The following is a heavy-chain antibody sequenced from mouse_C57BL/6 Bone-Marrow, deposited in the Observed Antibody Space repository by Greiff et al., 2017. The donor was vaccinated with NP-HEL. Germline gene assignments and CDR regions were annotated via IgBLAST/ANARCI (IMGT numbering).Heavy chain of an antibody. V-gene: IGHV10-1*01. Sequence: EVKVVESGGGLVQPKGSLKLSCAASGFSFNTYAMNWVRQAPGKGLEWVARIRSKSNNYATYYADSVKDRFTISRDDSESMLYLQMNNLKTEDTAMYYCVRSTVERAWFAYWGQGTLVTVSA. D-gene: IGHD1-1*01. CDR2: IRSKSNNYAT. CDR3: VRSTVERAWFAY. J-gene: IGHJ3*01. CDR1: GFSFNTYA.